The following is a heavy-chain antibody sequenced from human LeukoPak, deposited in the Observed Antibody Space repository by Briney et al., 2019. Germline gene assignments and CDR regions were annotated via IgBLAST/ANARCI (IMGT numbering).Heavy chain of an antibody. CDR3: ARGRYDFWSGYYTHDYYGMDV. D-gene: IGHD3-3*01. Sequence: SETLSLTCTVSGGSISSYYWSWIRQPPGKGLEWIGYIYYSGSTNYNPSLKSRVTISVDTSKNQFSLKLSSVTAADTAVYYCARGRYDFWSGYYTHDYYGMDVWGQGTTVTVSS. CDR2: IYYSGST. J-gene: IGHJ6*02. CDR1: GGSISSYY. V-gene: IGHV4-59*01.